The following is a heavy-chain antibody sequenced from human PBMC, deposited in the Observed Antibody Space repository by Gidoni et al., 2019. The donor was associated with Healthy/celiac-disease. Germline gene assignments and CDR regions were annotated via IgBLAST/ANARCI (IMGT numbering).Heavy chain of an antibody. CDR3: AAELPAASGVVR. CDR2: IVVGSGNT. J-gene: IGHJ3*01. Sequence: QMQLVQSGPEVKKHGTSVKVSCKASGFTFTSSAVQWVRQARGQRLEWIGWIVVGSGNTNYAQKFQERVTITRDMSTSTAYMELSSLRSEDTAVYYCAAELPAASGVVRWGQGTMVTVSS. V-gene: IGHV1-58*01. D-gene: IGHD2-2*01. CDR1: GFTFTSSA.